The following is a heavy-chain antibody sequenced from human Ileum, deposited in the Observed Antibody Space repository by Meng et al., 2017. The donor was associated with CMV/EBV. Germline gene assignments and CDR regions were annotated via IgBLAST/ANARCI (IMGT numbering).Heavy chain of an antibody. CDR3: ARSSYPYFFDY. Sequence: QLLESVAGLLQPWGSLRLPCSASGVTFSSYCMHWVRQAPGKGLVWVSRITSYDTTTAYADSVKGRFIISRDNAKNTLFLQMDSLRTEDTAIYYCARSSYPYFFDYWGQGTLVTVSS. CDR1: GVTFSSYC. J-gene: IGHJ4*02. V-gene: IGHV3-74*01. D-gene: IGHD3-10*01. CDR2: ITSYDTTT.